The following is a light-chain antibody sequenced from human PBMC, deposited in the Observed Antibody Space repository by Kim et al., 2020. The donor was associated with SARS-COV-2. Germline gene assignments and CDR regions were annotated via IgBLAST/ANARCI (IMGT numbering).Light chain of an antibody. Sequence: SASCGDRATLTCRASQDIGTWLAWYQQKPGKAPNLLIYRASSLESGVPSRFSGSGSGTGFALTITSLQPDDFATYYCQHYSRFPYTFGQGTKLEI. CDR3: QHYSRFPYT. CDR2: RAS. V-gene: IGKV1-5*03. J-gene: IGKJ2*01. CDR1: QDIGTW.